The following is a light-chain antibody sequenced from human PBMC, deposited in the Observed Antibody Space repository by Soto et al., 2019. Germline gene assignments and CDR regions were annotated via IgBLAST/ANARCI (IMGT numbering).Light chain of an antibody. CDR2: AAS. V-gene: IGKV1-9*01. CDR3: QGLNDYPIT. CDR1: QGISSY. J-gene: IGKJ5*01. Sequence: DIQLTQSPSFLSASVGDRVTITCRASQGISSYLAWYQQKPGEAPKFLIYAASTLRGGVPSRFSGSGSGTEFTLTISSLQPEDFATYNCQGLNDYPITCGQGTRLEIK.